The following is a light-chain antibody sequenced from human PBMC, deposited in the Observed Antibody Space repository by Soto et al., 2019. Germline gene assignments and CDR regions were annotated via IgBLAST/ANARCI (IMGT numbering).Light chain of an antibody. Sequence: ESVLTQSQGTLSLSPGERATLSCRASQTFGRTYLAWYQQKPGQSPRLLIYDASSRATGIPDRFSGSGSGTDFTLTISRLEPEDFAVYYCQQFGTSPLYTFGQGTQVDIK. CDR3: QQFGTSPLYT. V-gene: IGKV3-20*01. CDR2: DAS. J-gene: IGKJ2*01. CDR1: QTFGRTY.